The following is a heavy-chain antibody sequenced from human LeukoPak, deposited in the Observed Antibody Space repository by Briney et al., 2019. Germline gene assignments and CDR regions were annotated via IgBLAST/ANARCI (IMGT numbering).Heavy chain of an antibody. CDR1: GYTFSSYG. V-gene: IGHV3-30*03. D-gene: IGHD3-10*01. J-gene: IGHJ5*02. CDR2: FSYDGSHK. CDR3: TPVLLWFGESQAP. Sequence: GGSLRLSCAASGYTFSSYGMHWVRQAPGKGLEWVTFFSYDGSHKYYADSVKGRFTISRDNSKNTLYLQMNSLKTEDTAVYYCTPVLLWFGESQAPWGQGTLVTVSS.